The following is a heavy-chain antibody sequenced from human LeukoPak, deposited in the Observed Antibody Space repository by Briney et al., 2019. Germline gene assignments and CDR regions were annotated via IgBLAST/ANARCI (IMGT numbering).Heavy chain of an antibody. CDR2: INPSDDST. Sequence: GASVKVSCKASGYTFNSSYMHWVRQAPGQGLEWMGIINPSDDSTRYAQKFQGRVTMTKDTSTNTVYMHLSSLSSDDTAVYYCARVRGDGYNWDAFDIWGQGTMVTVSS. J-gene: IGHJ3*02. CDR3: ARVRGDGYNWDAFDI. CDR1: GYTFNSSY. V-gene: IGHV1-46*02. D-gene: IGHD5-24*01.